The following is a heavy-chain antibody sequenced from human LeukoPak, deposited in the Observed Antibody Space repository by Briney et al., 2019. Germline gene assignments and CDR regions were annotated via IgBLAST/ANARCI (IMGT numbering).Heavy chain of an antibody. Sequence: GASVKVSCKASGYTFTSYAMNWVRQAPGQGLEWMGWINTNTGNPTYAQGFTGRFVFSLDTSVSTAYLQISSLKAEDTAVYYCARRGLVAGIYDLVYGFDIWGLGTMVTVSS. V-gene: IGHV7-4-1*02. D-gene: IGHD3/OR15-3a*01. CDR1: GYTFTSYA. CDR3: ARRGLVAGIYDLVYGFDI. J-gene: IGHJ3*02. CDR2: INTNTGNP.